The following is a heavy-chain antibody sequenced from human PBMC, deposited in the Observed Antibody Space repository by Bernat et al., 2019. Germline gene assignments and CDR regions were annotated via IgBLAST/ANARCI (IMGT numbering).Heavy chain of an antibody. J-gene: IGHJ6*03. Sequence: QVQLVESGGGVVQPGRSLRLSCAASGFTFSSYAMHWVRQAPGKGLEWVAVISYDGSNKYYADSVKGRFTISRDNSKNTLYLQMNSLRAEDTAVYYCAKEGDDQYCSGGSCYYYYYYMDVWGKGTTVTVSS. CDR2: ISYDGSNK. D-gene: IGHD2-15*01. CDR3: AKEGDDQYCSGGSCYYYYYYMDV. CDR1: GFTFSSYA. V-gene: IGHV3-30-3*01.